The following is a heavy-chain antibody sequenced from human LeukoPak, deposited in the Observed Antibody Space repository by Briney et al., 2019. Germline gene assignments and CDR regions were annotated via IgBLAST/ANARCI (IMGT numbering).Heavy chain of an antibody. CDR1: GGTFSSYA. J-gene: IGHJ3*02. Sequence: ASVKVSCKASGGTFSSYAISWVRQAPGQGLEWMGGIIPIFGTANYAQKFQGRVTITADESTSTAYMELSSLRSEDTAVYYCARDRELRYFDWSGAFDIWGRGTMVTVSS. V-gene: IGHV1-69*13. CDR2: IIPIFGTA. CDR3: ARDRELRYFDWSGAFDI. D-gene: IGHD3-9*01.